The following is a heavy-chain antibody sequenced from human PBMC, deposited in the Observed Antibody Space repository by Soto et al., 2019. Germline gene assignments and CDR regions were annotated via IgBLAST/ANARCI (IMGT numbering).Heavy chain of an antibody. J-gene: IGHJ6*03. D-gene: IGHD3-10*01. V-gene: IGHV1-46*01. CDR2: INPSGGST. CDR1: GYTFTSYY. Sequence: ASVKVSCKASGYTFTSYYMHWVRQAPGQGLEWMGIINPSGGSTSYAQKFQGRVTMTRDTSTSTVYMELSSLRSEDTAVYYCARSYYYGSGSLNYYYYMDVWGKGTTVTVSS. CDR3: ARSYYYGSGSLNYYYYMDV.